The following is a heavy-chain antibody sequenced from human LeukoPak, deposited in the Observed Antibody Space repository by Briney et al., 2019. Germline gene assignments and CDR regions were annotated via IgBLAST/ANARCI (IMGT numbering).Heavy chain of an antibody. V-gene: IGHV4-4*07. Sequence: SETLSLTCTVSGGSISSYYRSSIRQPAGKGLEWIGSIYTCGRANYNPSLKSRVTMSVDTSKIQFPLKLSSVPAADTAVYYCARAYDFWSGYQSWFDPWGQGTLVTVSS. CDR1: GGSISSYY. CDR2: IYTCGRA. D-gene: IGHD3-3*01. CDR3: ARAYDFWSGYQSWFDP. J-gene: IGHJ5*02.